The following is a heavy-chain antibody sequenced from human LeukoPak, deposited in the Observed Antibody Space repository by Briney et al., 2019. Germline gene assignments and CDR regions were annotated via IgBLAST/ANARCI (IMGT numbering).Heavy chain of an antibody. CDR2: ISSSSGYI. CDR3: ARDKNSGYGPYFDY. Sequence: GGSLRLSCAASGFTFSSYSMNWVRQAPGKGLEWVSSISSSSGYIYYADSVKGRFTISRDNAKNSLYLQMNSLRAEDTAVYYCARDKNSGYGPYFDYWGQGTLVTVSS. V-gene: IGHV3-21*01. J-gene: IGHJ4*02. D-gene: IGHD5-12*01. CDR1: GFTFSSYS.